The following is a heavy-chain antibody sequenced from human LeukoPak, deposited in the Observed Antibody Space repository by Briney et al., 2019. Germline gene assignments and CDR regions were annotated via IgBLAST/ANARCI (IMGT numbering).Heavy chain of an antibody. Sequence: SETLSLTCTVSGGSISTYYWSWVRQPPGKGLEWIGYIYYTGDTRSNPSLKSRVTLLVDTSKNQFSLRLTSVTAAGTAVYYCARHQRGFCDGGDCPYYSDHWGQGTLVTVSS. D-gene: IGHD2-21*02. V-gene: IGHV4-59*08. CDR2: IYYTGDT. CDR3: ARHQRGFCDGGDCPYYSDH. J-gene: IGHJ4*02. CDR1: GGSISTYY.